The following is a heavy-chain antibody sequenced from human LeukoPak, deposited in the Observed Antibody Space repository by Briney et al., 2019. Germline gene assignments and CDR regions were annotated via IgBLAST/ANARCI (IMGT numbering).Heavy chain of an antibody. D-gene: IGHD3-9*01. CDR3: ASGQYDILTGYYNSRPRNWFDP. J-gene: IGHJ5*02. CDR2: INPNSGDT. CDR1: GYSFTGYY. Sequence: ASVKVSCKASGYSFTGYYMHWVRQAPGQGLEWMGWINPNSGDTNYAQKFQGRVTMTRDTSISTAYMELSRLRSDDTAVYYCASGQYDILTGYYNSRPRNWFDPWGQGTLVTVSS. V-gene: IGHV1-2*02.